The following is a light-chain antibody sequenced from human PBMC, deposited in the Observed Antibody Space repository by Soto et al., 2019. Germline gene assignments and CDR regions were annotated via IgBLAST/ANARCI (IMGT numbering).Light chain of an antibody. CDR3: QSYDSSLSVRYV. J-gene: IGLJ1*01. Sequence: SVLTQPPSVSGAPGQRVTISCTGSSSNIGAGYDVHWYQQLPGTAPKLLIYGNSNRPSGVPDRFSGSKSGTSASLAITGLQAEDEADYYCQSYDSSLSVRYVFGTGTKVT. V-gene: IGLV1-40*01. CDR2: GNS. CDR1: SSNIGAGYD.